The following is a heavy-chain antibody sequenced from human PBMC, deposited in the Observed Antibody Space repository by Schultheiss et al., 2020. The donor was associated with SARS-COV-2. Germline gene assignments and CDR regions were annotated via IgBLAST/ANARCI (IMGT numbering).Heavy chain of an antibody. CDR2: ISGSGGST. J-gene: IGHJ4*02. CDR1: GFTFSSYA. D-gene: IGHD6-19*01. V-gene: IGHV3-23*01. Sequence: GGSLRLSCAASGFTFSSYAMSWVRQAPGKGLEWVSAISGSGGSTYYADSVKGRFTISRDNSKNTLYLQMNSLRAEDTAVYYCAKKGSSGWYGKYYFDYWGQGTLVTVSS. CDR3: AKKGSSGWYGKYYFDY.